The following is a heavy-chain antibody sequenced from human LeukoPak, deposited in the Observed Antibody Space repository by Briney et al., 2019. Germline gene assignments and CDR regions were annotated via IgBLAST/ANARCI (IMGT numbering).Heavy chain of an antibody. J-gene: IGHJ4*02. Sequence: NPSETLSLTCTVSGGSVSSYYWSWIRQPPGKGLKWIGYIYYSGSTNYNPSLRSRVTISVDTSKNQFSLKLSSVTAADTAVYYCATATMVRDVHFDYWGQGTLVTVSS. CDR3: ATATMVRDVHFDY. CDR2: IYYSGST. V-gene: IGHV4-59*02. D-gene: IGHD3-10*01. CDR1: GGSVSSYY.